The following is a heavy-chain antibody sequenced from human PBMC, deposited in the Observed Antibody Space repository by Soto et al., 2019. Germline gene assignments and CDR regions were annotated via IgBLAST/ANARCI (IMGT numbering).Heavy chain of an antibody. D-gene: IGHD1-26*01. CDR3: ARHGDTGSLRTWFDL. CDR1: GGSISSRNRY. V-gene: IGHV4-39*01. CDR2: TYESGSS. J-gene: IGHJ5*02. Sequence: SETLSLTCTVSGGSISSRNRYWGWLRQPPGRCLEWIGSTYESGSSDYNPSLKSRVTMSVDMSKNQFSLKINSVTAADTAMYFCARHGDTGSLRTWFDLWGQGTLVTVSS.